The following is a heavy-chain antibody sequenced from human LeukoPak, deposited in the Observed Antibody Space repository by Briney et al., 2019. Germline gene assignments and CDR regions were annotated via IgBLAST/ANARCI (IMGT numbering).Heavy chain of an antibody. CDR1: GYTFTSYG. J-gene: IGHJ4*02. CDR3: ARDRLDDFWSGYHQDFDY. D-gene: IGHD3-3*01. Sequence: ASVKVSCKASGYTFTSYGISWVRQAPGQGLEWMGWISAYNGNTIYAQKLQGRVTMTTDTSTSTAYMELRSLRSDDTAVYYCARDRLDDFWSGYHQDFDYWGQGTLVTVSS. CDR2: ISAYNGNT. V-gene: IGHV1-18*01.